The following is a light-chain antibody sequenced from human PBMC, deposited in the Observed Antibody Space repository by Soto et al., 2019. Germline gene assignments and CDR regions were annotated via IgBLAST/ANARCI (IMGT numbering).Light chain of an antibody. CDR2: ENN. CDR3: QSYDSSLSGYV. J-gene: IGLJ1*01. CDR1: SSNIGAGYE. Sequence: QLVLTQPPSVSEAPGQRVTISCTGSSSNIGAGYEAHWYQQVPGTAPKLLIYENNNRPSGVPDRFSGSKSGTSASLAITGLQAEDEAEYYCQSYDSSLSGYVFGTGTKVT. V-gene: IGLV1-40*01.